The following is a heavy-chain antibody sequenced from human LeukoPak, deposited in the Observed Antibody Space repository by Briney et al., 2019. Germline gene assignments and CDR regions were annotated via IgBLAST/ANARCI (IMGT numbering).Heavy chain of an antibody. CDR3: AKVQDIVVVTASFDY. CDR2: ISCSGGST. CDR1: GFTFSSYA. D-gene: IGHD2-21*02. V-gene: IGHV3-23*01. J-gene: IGHJ4*02. Sequence: PGGSLRLSCAASGFTFSSYAMSWVRQAPGKGLEWVSAISCSGGSTYYADSVKGRFTISRDNSKNTLYLQMNSLRAEDTAVYYCAKVQDIVVVTASFDYWGQGTLVAVSS.